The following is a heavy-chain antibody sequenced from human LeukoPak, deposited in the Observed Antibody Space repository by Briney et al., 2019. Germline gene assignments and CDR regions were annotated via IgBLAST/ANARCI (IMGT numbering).Heavy chain of an antibody. J-gene: IGHJ5*02. CDR2: MNPNRGNT. Sequence: KVSCKASGYTFTSYDINWVRQATGQGLEWMGWMNPNRGNTGYAQKFQGRVTMTRNTSISTAYMELSSLRSEDTAVYYCARGVRGINWFDPWGQGTLVTVSS. V-gene: IGHV1-8*01. CDR1: GYTFTSYD. CDR3: ARGVRGINWFDP. D-gene: IGHD6-13*01.